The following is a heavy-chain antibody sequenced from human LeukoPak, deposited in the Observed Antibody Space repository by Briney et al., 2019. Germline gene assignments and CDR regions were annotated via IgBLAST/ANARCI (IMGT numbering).Heavy chain of an antibody. V-gene: IGHV3-21*01. CDR2: FGTRSTSI. CDR1: GFTFSSYA. D-gene: IGHD3-16*01. Sequence: GGSLRLSCAASGFTFSSYAINWIRQAPGKGLEWISSFGTRSTSIYYARSVTGRFIISRDNAKNSLYLQMNSLRAEDTAVYYCARENDQGFDYWGQGTLVTVSS. CDR3: ARENDQGFDY. J-gene: IGHJ4*02.